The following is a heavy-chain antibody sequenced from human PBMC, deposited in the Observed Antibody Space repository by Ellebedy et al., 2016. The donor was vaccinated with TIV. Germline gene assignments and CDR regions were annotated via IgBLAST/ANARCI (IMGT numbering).Heavy chain of an antibody. Sequence: GESLKISXTVSGFTFGSSTMTWVRQTPGKGPEFVSSIGPTGSNILYADSVRGRFTISRDNAKDSMFLQMNSLRVEDTAVYYCAGDFNWVDYWGQGTLVTVSS. V-gene: IGHV3-21*01. CDR3: AGDFNWVDY. CDR2: IGPTGSNI. J-gene: IGHJ4*02. CDR1: GFTFGSST. D-gene: IGHD7-27*01.